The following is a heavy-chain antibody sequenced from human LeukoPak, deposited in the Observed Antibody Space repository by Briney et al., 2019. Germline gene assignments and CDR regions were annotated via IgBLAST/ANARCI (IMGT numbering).Heavy chain of an antibody. J-gene: IGHJ3*02. D-gene: IGHD3-10*01. Sequence: SETLSLTCTVSGGSISNYYWTWIRQPPGKGLEWIGDIYYSGATNYSPSLKSRVTISVDTSKNQLSLRLSSVTAADTAVYYCARVGGWGAFDIWGQGTMVTVSS. CDR1: GGSISNYY. CDR2: IYYSGAT. CDR3: ARVGGWGAFDI. V-gene: IGHV4-59*01.